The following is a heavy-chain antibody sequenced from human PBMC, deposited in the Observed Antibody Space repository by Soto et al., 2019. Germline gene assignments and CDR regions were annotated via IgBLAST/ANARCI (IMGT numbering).Heavy chain of an antibody. Sequence: GGSLRLSCAASGFTFSSYAMHWVRQAPGKGLEWVAVISYDGSNKYYADSVKGRFTISRDNSKNTLYLQMNSLRAEDTAVYYCARVRVPAAINMLDYWGQGTLVTVSS. CDR2: ISYDGSNK. D-gene: IGHD2-2*01. V-gene: IGHV3-30-3*01. J-gene: IGHJ4*02. CDR1: GFTFSSYA. CDR3: ARVRVPAAINMLDY.